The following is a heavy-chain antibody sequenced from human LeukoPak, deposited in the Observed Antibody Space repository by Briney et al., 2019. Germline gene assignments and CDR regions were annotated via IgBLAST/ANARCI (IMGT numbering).Heavy chain of an antibody. V-gene: IGHV4-31*03. D-gene: IGHD3-10*01. J-gene: IGHJ3*02. Sequence: PSETLSLTCTVSGGSISSGGYCWSWLRQHPGKGLEWIGYIYYSGSTYYHPSLKSRVTISVDTSKNQFSLKLSSVTAADTAVYYCARDPMVRGVTHFDIWGQGTMVTVSS. CDR2: IYYSGST. CDR3: ARDPMVRGVTHFDI. CDR1: GGSISSGGYC.